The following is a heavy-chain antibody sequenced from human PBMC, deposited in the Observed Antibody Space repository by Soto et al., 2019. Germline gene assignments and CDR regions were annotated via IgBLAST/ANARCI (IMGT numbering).Heavy chain of an antibody. CDR3: ARDERLHMVRGVITNDAFDI. CDR1: GGSISSGGYY. D-gene: IGHD3-10*01. CDR2: IYYSGST. J-gene: IGHJ3*02. V-gene: IGHV4-31*03. Sequence: SETLSLTCTVSGGSISSGGYYWSWIRQHPGKGLEWIGYIYYSGSTYYNPSLKSRVTISVDTSKNQFSLKLSSVTAADTAVYYCARDERLHMVRGVITNDAFDIWGQGTMVTVSS.